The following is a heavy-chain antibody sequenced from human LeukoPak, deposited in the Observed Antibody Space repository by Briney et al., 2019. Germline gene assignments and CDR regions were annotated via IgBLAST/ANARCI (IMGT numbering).Heavy chain of an antibody. V-gene: IGHV4-34*01. Sequence: SETLSLTCAVYSGSVNGYSWSWIRQPPGKGLEWIGEINHSGSTNYNPSLKSRVTLSVDTAKNQFSLKLSSVTAADPAVYYCARMTSGAFDMWGQGKMVTVSS. CDR1: SGSVNGYS. CDR2: INHSGST. J-gene: IGHJ3*02. CDR3: ARMTSGAFDM.